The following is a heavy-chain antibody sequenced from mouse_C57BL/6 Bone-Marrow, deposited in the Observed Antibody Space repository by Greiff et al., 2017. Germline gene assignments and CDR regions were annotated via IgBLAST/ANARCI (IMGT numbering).Heavy chain of an antibody. CDR2: VDPNSGGS. V-gene: IGHV1-72*01. CDR1: GYTFTRYW. J-gene: IGHJ3*01. CDR3: ARSDYGSSYLTWFAY. D-gene: IGHD1-1*01. Sequence: QVQLQQPGAELVKPGASVKLSCKASGYTFTRYWMHWVKQRPGRGLEWIGRVDPNSGGSKYNEKFKGKATLTVDKPSSTAYMQLSSLTSEDSAVYYCARSDYGSSYLTWFAYWGQGTLVTVSA.